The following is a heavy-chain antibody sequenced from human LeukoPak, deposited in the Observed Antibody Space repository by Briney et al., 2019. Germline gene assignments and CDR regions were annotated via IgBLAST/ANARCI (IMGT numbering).Heavy chain of an antibody. CDR1: GSTFSSHA. D-gene: IGHD4-17*01. V-gene: IGHV3-30-3*01. CDR3: ARDSWRWGDYPGNFDY. Sequence: GESLRLSCEASGSTFSSHAMSWVRQAPGKGLEWVAVISYDGSNKYYADSVKGRFTISRDNSKNTLYLQMNSLRAEDTAVYYCARDSWRWGDYPGNFDYWGQGTLVTVSS. J-gene: IGHJ4*02. CDR2: ISYDGSNK.